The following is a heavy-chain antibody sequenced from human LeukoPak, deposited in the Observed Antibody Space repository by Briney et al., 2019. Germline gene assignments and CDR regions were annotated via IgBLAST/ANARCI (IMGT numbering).Heavy chain of an antibody. J-gene: IGHJ4*02. Sequence: SETLSLTCAVSGGSISSGGYSWTWIRQPPGKGLECVGHVYYSGSTYYNPSLKSRVTISLDTSKNQFSLKLSSVTAADTAVYYCARGLYYDSSGYGYWGQGTLVTVSS. CDR3: ARGLYYDSSGYGY. CDR2: VYYSGST. CDR1: GGSISSGGYS. V-gene: IGHV4-30-4*07. D-gene: IGHD3-22*01.